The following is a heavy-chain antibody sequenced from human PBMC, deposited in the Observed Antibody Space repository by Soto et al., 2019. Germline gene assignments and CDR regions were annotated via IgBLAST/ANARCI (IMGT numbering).Heavy chain of an antibody. CDR1: GGSISSYY. CDR3: ARLSSGWRLEYNWFDP. Sequence: PSETLSLTCTVSGGSISSYYWSWIRQPPGKGLEWIGYIYYSGSTNYNPSLKSRVTISVDTSKNQFSLKLSSVTAADTAVYYCARLSSGWRLEYNWFDPWGQGTLVTVSS. D-gene: IGHD6-19*01. V-gene: IGHV4-59*08. J-gene: IGHJ5*02. CDR2: IYYSGST.